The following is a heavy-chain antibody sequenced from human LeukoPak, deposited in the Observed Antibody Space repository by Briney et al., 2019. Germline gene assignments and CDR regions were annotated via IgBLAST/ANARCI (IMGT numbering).Heavy chain of an antibody. D-gene: IGHD1-1*01. J-gene: IGHJ3*02. CDR3: ARARQAWNAFDI. V-gene: IGHV4-30-4*08. Sequence: LRLSCAASGFTFSRHAMSWIRQPPGKGLEWIGHIYYSGSTYYNPSLKSRVTISVDTSKNQFSLKLSSVTAADTAVYYCARARQAWNAFDIWGQGTMVTVSS. CDR1: GFTFSRHA. CDR2: IYYSGST.